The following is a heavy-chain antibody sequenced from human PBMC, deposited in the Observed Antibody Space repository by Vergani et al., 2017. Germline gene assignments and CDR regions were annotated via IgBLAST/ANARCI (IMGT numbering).Heavy chain of an antibody. J-gene: IGHJ4*02. D-gene: IGHD3-10*01. Sequence: EVQLLESGGGLVQPGGSLRLSCAASGFTFSSYAMSWVRQAPGKGLEWVSAISGSGGSTYYADSVKGRFTISRDNSKNSLYLQMNSLRAEDTAVYYCARIQKRYYYGSGSYYYFDYWGQGTLVTVSS. V-gene: IGHV3-23*01. CDR1: GFTFSSYA. CDR2: ISGSGGST. CDR3: ARIQKRYYYGSGSYYYFDY.